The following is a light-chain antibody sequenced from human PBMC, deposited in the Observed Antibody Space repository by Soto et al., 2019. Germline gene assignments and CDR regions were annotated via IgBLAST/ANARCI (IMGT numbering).Light chain of an antibody. J-gene: IGLJ3*02. CDR2: DVS. CDR1: SSDVGGYNY. Sequence: QSALTQPRSVSGSPGQSVTISCTGTSSDVGGYNYVSWYQQHPGKAPKLMIYDVSKRPSGVPDRFSGSKSGNTASLTISGLQAEEEADYSCCSYAGSYTWVFGGGTKVTVL. V-gene: IGLV2-11*01. CDR3: CSYAGSYTWV.